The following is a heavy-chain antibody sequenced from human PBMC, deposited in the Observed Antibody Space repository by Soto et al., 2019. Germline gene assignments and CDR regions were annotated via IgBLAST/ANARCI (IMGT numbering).Heavy chain of an antibody. CDR1: GFTFSSYA. D-gene: IGHD2-2*01. CDR3: AKPQGYCSSTSCPGGAFDI. CDR2: ISGSGGST. J-gene: IGHJ3*02. Sequence: GGSLRLSCAASGFTFSSYAMSWVRQAPGKGLEWVSAISGSGGSTYYADSVKGRFTISRDNSKNTLYLQMNSLRAEDTAVYYCAKPQGYCSSTSCPGGAFDIWGQGTTVTVSS. V-gene: IGHV3-23*01.